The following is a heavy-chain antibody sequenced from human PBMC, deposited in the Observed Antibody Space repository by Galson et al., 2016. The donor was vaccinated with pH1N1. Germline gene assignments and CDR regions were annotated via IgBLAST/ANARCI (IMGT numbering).Heavy chain of an antibody. CDR2: ISKDGNNV. CDR3: ARSRDFSFDY. J-gene: IGHJ4*02. CDR1: GFTFSDYY. V-gene: IGHV3-30*03. D-gene: IGHD4-11*01. Sequence: SLRLSCAASGFTFSDYYMSWIRQAPGKGLECVALISKDGNNVYYADSVKGRFTISRDSSNNTLYLQMNSLRTEDTAIYYCARSRDFSFDYWGQGALVTVTS.